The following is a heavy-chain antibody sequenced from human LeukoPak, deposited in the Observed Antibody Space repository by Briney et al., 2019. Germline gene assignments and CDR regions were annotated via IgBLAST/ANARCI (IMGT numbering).Heavy chain of an antibody. V-gene: IGHV3-30-3*01. D-gene: IGHD3-10*01. Sequence: GGSLRLSCAVSGFIFDDYAMHWVRQAPGKGLEWVAVISYDGSNKYYADSVKGRFTISRDNSKNTLYLQMNSLRAEDTAVYYCARGGPMVQGVIIPFDYWGQGTLVTVSS. CDR1: GFIFDDYA. CDR3: ARGGPMVQGVIIPFDY. CDR2: ISYDGSNK. J-gene: IGHJ4*02.